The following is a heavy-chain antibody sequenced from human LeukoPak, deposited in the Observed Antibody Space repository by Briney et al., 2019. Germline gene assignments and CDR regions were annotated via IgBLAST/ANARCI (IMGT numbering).Heavy chain of an antibody. Sequence: GASVKVPFKASGYTFTAYYMHWVGQAPGQGREGVGWINPNSGVTDYAQKFQGRVTMTRDTSISTAYMELSRLRSDDTAVYYCARGFSTEYWGQGTLVTVSS. D-gene: IGHD2/OR15-2a*01. V-gene: IGHV1-2*02. CDR2: INPNSGVT. J-gene: IGHJ4*02. CDR1: GYTFTAYY. CDR3: ARGFSTEY.